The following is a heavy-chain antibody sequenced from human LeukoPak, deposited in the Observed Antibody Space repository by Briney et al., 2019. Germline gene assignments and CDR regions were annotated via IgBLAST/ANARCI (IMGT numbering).Heavy chain of an antibody. D-gene: IGHD3-10*01. V-gene: IGHV1-69*04. CDR3: ARGQYGSGSRLVVYYYGMDV. J-gene: IGHJ6*02. Sequence: EASVKASCKASGGTFSSYAISWVRQAPGQGLEWMGRIIPILGIANYAQKFQGRVTITADKSTSTAYMELSSLRSEDTAVYYCARGQYGSGSRLVVYYYGMDVWGQGTTVTVSS. CDR1: GGTFSSYA. CDR2: IIPILGIA.